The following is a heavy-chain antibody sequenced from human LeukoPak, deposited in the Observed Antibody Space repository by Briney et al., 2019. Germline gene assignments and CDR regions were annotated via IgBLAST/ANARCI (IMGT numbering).Heavy chain of an antibody. CDR1: GFTFSSYS. D-gene: IGHD6-13*01. J-gene: IGHJ5*02. CDR2: ISPSSSYI. V-gene: IGHV3-21*03. CDR3: TTDLKQQRNDA. Sequence: GGSLRLSCVASGFTFSSYSMNWVRQAPGKGLEWVSSISPSSSYIYYADSLTGRFTVSRDNAENSLYLQMNSLKTEDTAVYYCTTDLKQQRNDAWGQGTLVTVSS.